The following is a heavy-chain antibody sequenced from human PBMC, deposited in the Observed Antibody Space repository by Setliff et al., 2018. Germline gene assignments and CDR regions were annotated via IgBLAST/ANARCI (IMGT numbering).Heavy chain of an antibody. CDR3: ATGSLAIAGTGH. CDR2: INTRTGEP. D-gene: IGHD6-13*01. J-gene: IGHJ4*02. CDR1: GYTLTTYL. Sequence: VKVSCKASGYTLTTYLMNWVRQAPGQGLEWMGYINTRTGEPMYAQGFTGRFVFSLDPSVSTAYLEISSLKAEDTAHYYCATGSLAIAGTGHWGQGTLVTVSS. V-gene: IGHV7-4-1*02.